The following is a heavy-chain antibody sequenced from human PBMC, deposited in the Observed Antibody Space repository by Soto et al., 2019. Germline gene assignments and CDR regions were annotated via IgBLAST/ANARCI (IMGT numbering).Heavy chain of an antibody. V-gene: IGHV4-59*01. CDR3: ARDPRHYDFWSGYYRSELNYYYGMDV. CDR2: IYYSGST. J-gene: IGHJ6*02. D-gene: IGHD3-3*01. Sequence: SETLSLTCTVSGGSISSYYWSWIRQPPGKGLEWIGYIYYSGSTNYNPSLKSRVTISVDTSKNQLSLKLSSVTAADTAVYYCARDPRHYDFWSGYYRSELNYYYGMDVWGQGTTVTVSS. CDR1: GGSISSYY.